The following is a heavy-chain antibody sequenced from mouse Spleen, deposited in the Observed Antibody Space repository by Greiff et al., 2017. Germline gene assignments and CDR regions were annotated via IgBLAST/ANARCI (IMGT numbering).Heavy chain of an antibody. CDR3: AREMAAY. Sequence: QVQLQQSGAELVRPGASVTLSCKASGYTFTDYEMHWVKQTPVHGLEWIGAIDPETGGTAYNQKFKGKAILTADKSSSTAYMELRSLTYEDSAVYYCAREMAAYWGQGTLVTVSA. CDR1: GYTFTDYE. CDR2: IDPETGGT. V-gene: IGHV1-15*01. J-gene: IGHJ3*01.